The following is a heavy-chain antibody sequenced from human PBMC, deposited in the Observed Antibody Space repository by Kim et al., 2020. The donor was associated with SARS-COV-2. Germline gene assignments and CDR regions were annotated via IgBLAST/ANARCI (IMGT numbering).Heavy chain of an antibody. Sequence: GGSLRLSCAASGFTFSSYGMHWVRQAPGKGLEWVAVISYDGSNTYYADSVKGRFTISRDNSKNTLYLQMNSLRAEDTAMYYCAKDRGFGEPLFDYWGQGTLVTVSS. CDR1: GFTFSSYG. V-gene: IGHV3-30*18. D-gene: IGHD3-10*01. CDR3: AKDRGFGEPLFDY. CDR2: ISYDGSNT. J-gene: IGHJ4*02.